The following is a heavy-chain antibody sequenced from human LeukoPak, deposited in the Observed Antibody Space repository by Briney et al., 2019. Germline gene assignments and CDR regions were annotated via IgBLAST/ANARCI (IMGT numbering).Heavy chain of an antibody. CDR3: GRGKASGGYSEYGLDALEM. CDR2: IWHDGSNK. CDR1: GFIFSPYG. Sequence: PGGSLGLSCAASGFIFSPYGMHWVRQAPGKGLEWVAVIWHDGSNKFYVDSVKGRLTISRDNSKNTLYLQMNSLRTEDTAVYYCGRGKASGGYSEYGLDALEMWGQGTMVTVSS. J-gene: IGHJ3*02. D-gene: IGHD1-26*01. V-gene: IGHV3-33*01.